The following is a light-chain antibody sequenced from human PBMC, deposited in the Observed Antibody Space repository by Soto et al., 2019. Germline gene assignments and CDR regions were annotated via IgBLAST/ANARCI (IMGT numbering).Light chain of an antibody. CDR3: QHYVERSPIT. V-gene: IGKV3-20*01. CDR1: QSVSSR. CDR2: GAS. Sequence: EIVMTQSPGTLSFSPGERATLSCRASQSVSSRLAWYQQKPGQAPRLLISGASSRATGIPDRFSGSGSGTDFTLTISRLEPEDFALYYCQHYVERSPITFGQGTRLEI. J-gene: IGKJ5*01.